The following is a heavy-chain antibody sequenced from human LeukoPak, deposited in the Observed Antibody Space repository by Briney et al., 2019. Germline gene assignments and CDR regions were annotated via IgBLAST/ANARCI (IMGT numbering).Heavy chain of an antibody. D-gene: IGHD6-6*01. Sequence: ASVKVSCKASGYTFTSNAIHWVRQAPGQSLEWMGWINTDNGNTKYSEKFQGRVTITRDTSASTAYMELSSLRSEDTAVYYCVRGTSSRNFDIWGQGTMVTVSS. V-gene: IGHV1-3*04. CDR3: VRGTSSRNFDI. CDR1: GYTFTSNA. J-gene: IGHJ3*02. CDR2: INTDNGNT.